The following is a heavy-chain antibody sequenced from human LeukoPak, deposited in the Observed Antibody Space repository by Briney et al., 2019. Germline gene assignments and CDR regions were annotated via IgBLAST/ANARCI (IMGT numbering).Heavy chain of an antibody. Sequence: GGSLRLSCAASGFTVSSNYMSWVRQAPGKGLEWVSVIYSGGNTYYADSVKGRFTISRDISKNTVYFQMNVLRAEDTAVYYCARPRSGTYYDAFDIWGRGTMVTVSS. D-gene: IGHD3-10*01. V-gene: IGHV3-53*01. J-gene: IGHJ3*02. CDR1: GFTVSSNY. CDR3: ARPRSGTYYDAFDI. CDR2: IYSGGNT.